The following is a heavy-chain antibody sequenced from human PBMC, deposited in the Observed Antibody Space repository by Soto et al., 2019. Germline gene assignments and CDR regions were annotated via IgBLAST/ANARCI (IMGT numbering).Heavy chain of an antibody. CDR3: ARSGYDFWSGFSDI. D-gene: IGHD3-3*01. V-gene: IGHV4-34*01. CDR2: INHSGRT. J-gene: IGHJ3*02. CDR1: GGSFSGYY. Sequence: SETLSLTCAVYGGSFSGYYWSWIRQPPGKGLEWIGEINHSGRTNYNPSLKSRVTISVDTSKNQFSLKLSSVTAADTAVYYCARSGYDFWSGFSDIWGQGTMVTVSS.